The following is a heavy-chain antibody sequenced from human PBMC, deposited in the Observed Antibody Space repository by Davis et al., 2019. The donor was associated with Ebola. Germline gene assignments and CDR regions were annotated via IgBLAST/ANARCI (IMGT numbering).Heavy chain of an antibody. CDR2: IHPSGAST. D-gene: IGHD6-19*01. CDR1: GYIFTSYF. V-gene: IGHV1-46*01. J-gene: IGHJ4*02. Sequence: AASVKVSCKASGYIFTSYFIHWVRQAPGQGLEWMGRIHPSGASTIYAQKFQGIFTVTRDTSTTTVYMELSSLRSEDTAVYFCVRDNYGWAFDYWGQGTLVTVSS. CDR3: VRDNYGWAFDY.